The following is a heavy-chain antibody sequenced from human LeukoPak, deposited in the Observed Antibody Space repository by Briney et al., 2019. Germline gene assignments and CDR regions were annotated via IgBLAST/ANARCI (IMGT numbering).Heavy chain of an antibody. CDR1: GGSFSGYY. J-gene: IGHJ4*02. D-gene: IGHD2-2*01. V-gene: IGHV4-34*01. CDR3: LRIYCSSTSCHYFDY. CDR2: INHSGST. Sequence: SETLSLTCAVYGGSFSGYYWSWLRQPPGKGLEWIGEINHSGSTNYNPSLKSRVTISVDTSKNQFSLKLTSVTAADAAVYFCLRIYCSSTSCHYFDYWGQGTLVTVSS.